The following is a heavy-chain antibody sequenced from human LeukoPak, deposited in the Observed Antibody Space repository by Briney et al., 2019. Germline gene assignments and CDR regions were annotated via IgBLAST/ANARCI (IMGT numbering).Heavy chain of an antibody. CDR3: ARGDVLRFLEWFHPYYYYYMDA. CDR2: INPSGGST. D-gene: IGHD3-3*01. J-gene: IGHJ6*03. Sequence: ASVKVSCKASGYTFTSYYMHWVRQAPRQGLEWMGIINPSGGSTSYAQKFQGRVTMTRDMSTSTVYMELSSLRSEDTAVYYCARGDVLRFLEWFHPYYYYYMDAWGKGTTVTVSS. V-gene: IGHV1-46*01. CDR1: GYTFTSYY.